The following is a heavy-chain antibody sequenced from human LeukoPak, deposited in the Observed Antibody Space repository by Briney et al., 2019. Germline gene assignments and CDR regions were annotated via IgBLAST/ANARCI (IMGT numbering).Heavy chain of an antibody. Sequence: ASVKVSCKASGYSFTGRYMHWVRQAPGQGLEWMGWINPNSGGTNYAQKFQGRVTMTTDTSISTAYMELSSLRSDDTAAYYCARDQVGPIKAEFDYWGQGTLVTVSS. V-gene: IGHV1-2*02. J-gene: IGHJ4*02. CDR2: INPNSGGT. CDR3: ARDQVGPIKAEFDY. CDR1: GYSFTGRY. D-gene: IGHD1-26*01.